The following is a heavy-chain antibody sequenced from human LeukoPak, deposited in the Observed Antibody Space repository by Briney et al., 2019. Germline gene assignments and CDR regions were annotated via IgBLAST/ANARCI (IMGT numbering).Heavy chain of an antibody. CDR3: ARETYILGAQPLDY. CDR1: GFTFSSYE. V-gene: IGHV3-48*03. Sequence: QPGGSLRLSCAASGFTFSSYEMNWVRQAPGKGLEWVSYISSSGSTINFADSVKGRFTISRDNAKNPLFLQMNSLRAEDTAVYCCARETYILGAQPLDYWGQGTLVTVSS. D-gene: IGHD1-26*01. J-gene: IGHJ4*02. CDR2: ISSSGSTI.